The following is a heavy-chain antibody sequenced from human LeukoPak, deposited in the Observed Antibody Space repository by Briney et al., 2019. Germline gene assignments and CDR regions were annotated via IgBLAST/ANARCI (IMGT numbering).Heavy chain of an antibody. CDR2: IYYSGST. D-gene: IGHD6-13*01. V-gene: IGHV4-59*01. CDR3: ARASGSSWPFDY. J-gene: IGHJ4*02. Sequence: SETLSLTCAVYGGSFSGYYWSWIRQPPGKGLEWIGYIYYSGSTNYNPSLKSRVTISVDTSKNQFSLKLSSVTAADTAVYYCARASGSSWPFDYWGQGTLVTVSS. CDR1: GGSFSGYY.